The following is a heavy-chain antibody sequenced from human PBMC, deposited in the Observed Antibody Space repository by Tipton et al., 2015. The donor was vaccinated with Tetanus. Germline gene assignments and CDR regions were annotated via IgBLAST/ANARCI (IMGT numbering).Heavy chain of an antibody. CDR3: ARDLEDYYDSSGYYTDDAFDI. J-gene: IGHJ3*02. CDR2: ISAYNGNT. CDR1: GYTFTSYG. D-gene: IGHD3-22*01. Sequence: QLVQSGAEVKKPGASVKVSCKASGYTFTSYGISWVRQAPGQGLEWMGWISAYNGNTNYAQKLQGRVTMTTDTSTSTAYMVLRSLRSDDTAVYYCARDLEDYYDSSGYYTDDAFDIWGQGTMVTVSS. V-gene: IGHV1-18*04.